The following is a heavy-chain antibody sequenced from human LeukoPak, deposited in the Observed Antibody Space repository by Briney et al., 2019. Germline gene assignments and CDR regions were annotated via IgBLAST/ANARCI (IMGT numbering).Heavy chain of an antibody. V-gene: IGHV4-59*12. CDR2: IYYSGST. CDR3: ARGRLRYWFDP. CDR1: GGSISSYY. D-gene: IGHD4-17*01. Sequence: PSETLSLTCTVSGGSISSYYWSWIRQPPGKGLEWIGYIYYSGSTNYNPSLKSRVTISVDTSKNQFSLKLSSVTAADTAVYYCARGRLRYWFDPWGQGTLVTVSS. J-gene: IGHJ5*02.